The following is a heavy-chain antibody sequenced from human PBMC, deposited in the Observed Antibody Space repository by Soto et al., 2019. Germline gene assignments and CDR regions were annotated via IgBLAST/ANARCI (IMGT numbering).Heavy chain of an antibody. J-gene: IGHJ3*02. CDR2: IYPGDSDT. Sequence: PGESLKISCKGSGYSFTSYWIGWVRQMPGKGLEWMGIIYPGDSDTRYSPSFQGQVTISADKSISTAYLQWSSLKASDAAMYYCARSTSFFLISAPPDAFDIWGQGTMVTVSS. CDR1: GYSFTSYW. CDR3: ARSTSFFLISAPPDAFDI. D-gene: IGHD2-8*01. V-gene: IGHV5-51*01.